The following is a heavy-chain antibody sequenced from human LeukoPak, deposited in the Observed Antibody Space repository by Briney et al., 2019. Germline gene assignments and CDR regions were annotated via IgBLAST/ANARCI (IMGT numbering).Heavy chain of an antibody. J-gene: IGHJ6*03. V-gene: IGHV1-69*13. Sequence: GASVKVSCKASGGTFSSYAISWVRQAPGQGLEWMGGIIPIFGTANYAQEFQGRVTITADESTSTAYMELSSLRSEDTAVYYCARVREKIVGATYYYYYMDVWGKGTTVTISS. D-gene: IGHD1-26*01. CDR1: GGTFSSYA. CDR2: IIPIFGTA. CDR3: ARVREKIVGATYYYYYMDV.